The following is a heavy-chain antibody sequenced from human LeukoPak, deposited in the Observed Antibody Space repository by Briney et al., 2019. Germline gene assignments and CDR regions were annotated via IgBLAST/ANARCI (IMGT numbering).Heavy chain of an antibody. CDR2: IYTSGST. V-gene: IGHV4-61*02. CDR1: GGSISSGSYY. D-gene: IGHD6-6*01. Sequence: SETLSLTCTVSGGSISSGSYYWSWIRQPAGKGLEWIGRIYTSGSTNYNPSLKSRVTISVDTSKNQFSLKLSSVTAADTAVYYCAGDSDSSSQDYWGQGTLVTVSS. CDR3: AGDSDSSSQDY. J-gene: IGHJ4*02.